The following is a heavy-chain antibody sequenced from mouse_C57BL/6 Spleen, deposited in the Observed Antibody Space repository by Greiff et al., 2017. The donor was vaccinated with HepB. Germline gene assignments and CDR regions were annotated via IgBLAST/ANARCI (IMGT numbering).Heavy chain of an antibody. CDR1: GYAFSSSW. V-gene: IGHV1-82*01. J-gene: IGHJ3*01. CDR3: ARERNYYGSSYVSFAY. CDR2: IYPGDGDT. Sequence: VQLQQSGPELVKPGASVKISCKASGYAFSSSWMNWVKQRPGKGLEWIGRIYPGDGDTNYNGKFKGKATLTADKSSSTAYMQLSSLTSEDSAVYFCARERNYYGSSYVSFAYWGQGTLVTVSA. D-gene: IGHD1-1*01.